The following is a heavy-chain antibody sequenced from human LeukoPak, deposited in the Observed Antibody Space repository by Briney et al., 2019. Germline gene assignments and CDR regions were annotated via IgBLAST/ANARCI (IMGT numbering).Heavy chain of an antibody. J-gene: IGHJ4*02. Sequence: GASVKVSCKASGYTFTGYYMRWVRQAPGQGLEWMGRINPNSGGTNYAQKFQGRVTMTRDTSISTAYMELSRLRSDDTAVYYCARDLGSSGWTEEAYFDYWGQGTLVTVSS. CDR1: GYTFTGYY. V-gene: IGHV1-2*06. CDR3: ARDLGSSGWTEEAYFDY. D-gene: IGHD6-19*01. CDR2: INPNSGGT.